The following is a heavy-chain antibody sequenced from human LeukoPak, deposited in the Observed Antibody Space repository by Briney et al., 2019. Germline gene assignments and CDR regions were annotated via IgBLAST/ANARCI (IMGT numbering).Heavy chain of an antibody. CDR1: GGSISSHY. D-gene: IGHD6-6*01. J-gene: IGHJ3*02. Sequence: SETLSLTCAVSGGSISSHYWSWIRQPPGKGREGIGHIYYIGSTNYNPSLESRVTISVDTSENQFSLRLSSATAADTAVYYCARDPDSRYSSSHDAFDIWGQGTMVTVSS. V-gene: IGHV4-59*11. CDR3: ARDPDSRYSSSHDAFDI. CDR2: IYYIGST.